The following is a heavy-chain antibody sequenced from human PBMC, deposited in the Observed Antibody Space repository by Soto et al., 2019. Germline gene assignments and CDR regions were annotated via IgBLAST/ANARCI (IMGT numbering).Heavy chain of an antibody. V-gene: IGHV3-23*01. D-gene: IGHD3-16*01. J-gene: IGHJ4*02. CDR3: AKESPLLF. CDR1: GFTFSIYA. Sequence: EVQMLESGGDLVQPGGSLRLSCAASGFTFSIYAMSWVRQAPGKGLEWVSGISNSGVTYYADSVKGRFSISRDNSKNTLFLQMNSLRAEDTAVYYWAKESPLLFGGQGTLVTVSS. CDR2: ISNSGVT.